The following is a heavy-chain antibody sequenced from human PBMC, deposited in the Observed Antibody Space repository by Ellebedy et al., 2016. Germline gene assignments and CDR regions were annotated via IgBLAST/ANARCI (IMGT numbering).Heavy chain of an antibody. CDR2: INHSGST. V-gene: IGHV4-34*01. CDR3: ARGTVAGTLRDYYYYGMDV. J-gene: IGHJ6*02. D-gene: IGHD6-19*01. Sequence: SETLSLTXAVYGGSFSGSYWSWIRQPPGKGLEWIGEINHSGSTNYNPSLKSRVTISVDTSKNQFSLKLSSVTAADTAVYYCARGTVAGTLRDYYYYGMDVWGQGTTVTVSS. CDR1: GGSFSGSY.